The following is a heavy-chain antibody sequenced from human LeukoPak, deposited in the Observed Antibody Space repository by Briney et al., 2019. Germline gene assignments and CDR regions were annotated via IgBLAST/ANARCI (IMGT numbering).Heavy chain of an antibody. D-gene: IGHD1-7*01. CDR3: VNWKYGY. CDR2: INSDGSST. Sequence: HPGGSLRLSCAASGFTFSSYWMYSVRQAPGKGLVWVSRINSDGSSTNYADPVKGRFTISRDNAKNTLYLQMNSLRAEDTAVYYCVNWKYGYWGQGTLVTVSS. CDR1: GFTFSSYW. J-gene: IGHJ4*02. V-gene: IGHV3-74*01.